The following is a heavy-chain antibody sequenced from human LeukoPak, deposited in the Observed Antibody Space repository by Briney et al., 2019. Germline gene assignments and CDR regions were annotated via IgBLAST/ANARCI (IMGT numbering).Heavy chain of an antibody. Sequence: RPGGSLRLSCAASGFTFSNYGMLWVRQAPGKGLEWVAVIWYDGSNTYYADSVKGRFTISRDNSRNTLYLQMNSLRADDTAVYYCGRGSYYSFWSGYREGSALDFWGQGILVTVSS. CDR2: IWYDGSNT. J-gene: IGHJ4*02. CDR3: GRGSYYSFWSGYREGSALDF. D-gene: IGHD3-3*01. V-gene: IGHV3-33*01. CDR1: GFTFSNYG.